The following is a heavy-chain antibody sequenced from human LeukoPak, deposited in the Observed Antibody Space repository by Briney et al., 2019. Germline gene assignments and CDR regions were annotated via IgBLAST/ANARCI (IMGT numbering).Heavy chain of an antibody. D-gene: IGHD6-13*01. V-gene: IGHV1-8*01. Sequence: GASVKVSCKAAGYTFTSSDINWVRQATGQGLEWMGWMNPNTDKTGFARNFQGRVTMTKNISISTAYMEVTGLTYEDTAIYYCARGRPGLASAGIYDFWGQGTLITVSS. CDR1: GYTFTSSD. CDR3: ARGRPGLASAGIYDF. J-gene: IGHJ4*02. CDR2: MNPNTDKT.